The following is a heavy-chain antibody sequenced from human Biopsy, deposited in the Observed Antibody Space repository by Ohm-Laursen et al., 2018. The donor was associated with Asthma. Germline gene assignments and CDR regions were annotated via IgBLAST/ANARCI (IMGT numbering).Heavy chain of an antibody. CDR1: GYTFISYA. Sequence: ASVKVSCKASGYTFISYAIHWVRQAPGQRLSWPGCINAGNGTTKYSHPLQGRVTITRDTSASTAYMELSSLRSEDTALYYCTRRYGGFLTGQVNDAFASWGQGTMVTVSS. V-gene: IGHV1-3*01. D-gene: IGHD3-9*01. J-gene: IGHJ3*02. CDR3: TRRYGGFLTGQVNDAFAS. CDR2: INAGNGTT.